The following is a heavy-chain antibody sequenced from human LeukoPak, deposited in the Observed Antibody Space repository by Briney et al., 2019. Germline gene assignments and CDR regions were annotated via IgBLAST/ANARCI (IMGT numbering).Heavy chain of an antibody. CDR2: IIPIFGTA. V-gene: IGHV1-69*05. Sequence: SVKVSCKASGGTFSSYAISWVRQAPGQGLEWMGRIIPIFGTANYAQKFRGRVTITTDESTSTAYMELSSLRSEDTAVYYCASPPPYYYDSSGYYLSYWGQGTLVTVSS. CDR1: GGTFSSYA. D-gene: IGHD3-22*01. CDR3: ASPPPYYYDSSGYYLSY. J-gene: IGHJ4*02.